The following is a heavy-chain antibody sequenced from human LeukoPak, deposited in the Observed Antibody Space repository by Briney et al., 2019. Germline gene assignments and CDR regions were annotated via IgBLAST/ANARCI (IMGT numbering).Heavy chain of an antibody. Sequence: GGPLRLSCAASGFTFSSYAMHWVRQAPGKGLEWVAVISYDGSNKYYADSVKGRFTISRDNSKNTLYLQMNSLRAEDTAVYYCARDRPYQPFDYWGQGTLVTVSS. V-gene: IGHV3-30-3*01. D-gene: IGHD2-2*01. CDR1: GFTFSSYA. CDR2: ISYDGSNK. CDR3: ARDRPYQPFDY. J-gene: IGHJ4*02.